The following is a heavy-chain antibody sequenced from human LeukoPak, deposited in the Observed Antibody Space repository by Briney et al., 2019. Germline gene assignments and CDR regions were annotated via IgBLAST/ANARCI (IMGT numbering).Heavy chain of an antibody. CDR2: ISSSSSYT. CDR3: ARDCSSTSCSDDAFDI. J-gene: IGHJ3*02. V-gene: IGHV3-11*06. D-gene: IGHD2-2*01. CDR1: GFTFSDYY. Sequence: GGSLRLSCAASGFTFSDYYMSWIRQAPGKGLEWVSYISSSSSYTNYADSVKGRFTISRDNAKNSLYLQMNSLRAEDTAVYYCARDCSSTSCSDDAFDIWGQGTMVTVSS.